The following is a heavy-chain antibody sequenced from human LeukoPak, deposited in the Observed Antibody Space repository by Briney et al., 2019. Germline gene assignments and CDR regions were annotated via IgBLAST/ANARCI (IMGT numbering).Heavy chain of an antibody. J-gene: IGHJ6*03. CDR2: IFNTGST. CDR3: ARQSRYYYMDV. V-gene: IGHV4-59*08. CDR1: GVSISNYY. Sequence: PSETLSLTCKVSGVSISNYYWTWIRQPPGKALEWIGYIFNTGSTNYNPSPKSRATISLDTSQNQVSLELKSVTAADTAVYYCARQSRYYYMDVWGRGTTVTVSS.